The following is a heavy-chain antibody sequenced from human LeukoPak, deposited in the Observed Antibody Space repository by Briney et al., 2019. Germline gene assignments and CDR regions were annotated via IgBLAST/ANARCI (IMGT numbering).Heavy chain of an antibody. V-gene: IGHV3-21*01. CDR2: ISSSSSYI. Sequence: GGSLRLSCAASGFTFSSYSMNWVRQAPGKGREWVSSISSSSSYIYYADSVKGRFTISRDNAKNSLYLQMNSLRAEDTAVYYCARSSGDIYVDYWGQGTLVTVSS. CDR1: GFTFSSYS. CDR3: ARSSGDIYVDY. D-gene: IGHD1-26*01. J-gene: IGHJ4*02.